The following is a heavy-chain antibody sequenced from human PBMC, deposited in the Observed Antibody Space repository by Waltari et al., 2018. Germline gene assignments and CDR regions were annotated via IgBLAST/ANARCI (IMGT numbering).Heavy chain of an antibody. Sequence: EVQLVQPGAAAKTPGASRTSPCTASGYSFTTHWIGWVRLLPGKGLEWVGIIYPGDSDTRYSPSFQGQVTISADKSISTAYLQWSSLKASDTAMYYCARPSTVTEDWYFDLWGRGTLVTVSS. CDR2: IYPGDSDT. D-gene: IGHD4-17*01. J-gene: IGHJ2*01. CDR1: GYSFTTHW. V-gene: IGHV5-51*03. CDR3: ARPSTVTEDWYFDL.